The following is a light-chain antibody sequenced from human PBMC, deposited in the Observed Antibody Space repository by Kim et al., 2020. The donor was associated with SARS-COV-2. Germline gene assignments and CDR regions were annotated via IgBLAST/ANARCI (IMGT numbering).Light chain of an antibody. J-gene: IGKJ1*01. V-gene: IGKV3-20*01. Sequence: SPGERATLSCRASQSVSCSYLAWYQQKPSQAPRRLIYGASSRATGIPDRFSGSGSGTDFTLTISRLEPKDFAVYYCQQYGSSTWTFGQGTKVEIK. CDR3: QQYGSSTWT. CDR1: QSVSCSY. CDR2: GAS.